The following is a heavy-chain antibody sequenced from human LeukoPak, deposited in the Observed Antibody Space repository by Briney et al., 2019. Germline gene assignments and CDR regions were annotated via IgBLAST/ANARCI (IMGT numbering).Heavy chain of an antibody. J-gene: IGHJ4*02. Sequence: PSETLSLTCTVSGGSISSYYWSWIRQPAGKGLEWIGRIYTSGSTNYNPSLKSRVTMSVDTSKNQFSLKLSSVTAADTAVYYCARDWFSYGSGSYLFSIWGQGTLVTVSS. V-gene: IGHV4-4*07. D-gene: IGHD3-10*01. CDR3: ARDWFSYGSGSYLFSI. CDR1: GGSISSYY. CDR2: IYTSGST.